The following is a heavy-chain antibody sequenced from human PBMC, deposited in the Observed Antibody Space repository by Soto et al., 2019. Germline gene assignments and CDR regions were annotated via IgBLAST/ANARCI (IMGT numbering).Heavy chain of an antibody. V-gene: IGHV1-69*08. CDR2: IIPILNTV. D-gene: IGHD4-17*01. Sequence: ASVKVSCKASGGTFSTYTISWVRQAPGQGLEWMGRIIPILNTVNYAQKFQGRVTITADKSTSTAYMELRSLRSDDTAVYYCARDLHGDPXYWGQGTLVTVSS. CDR1: GGTFSTYT. J-gene: IGHJ4*02. CDR3: ARDLHGDPXY.